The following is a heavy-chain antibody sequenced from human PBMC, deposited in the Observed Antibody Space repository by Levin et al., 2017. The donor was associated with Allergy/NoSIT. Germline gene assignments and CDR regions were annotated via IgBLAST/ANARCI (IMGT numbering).Heavy chain of an antibody. Sequence: ETLSLTCAASGFSFSNNWIHWVRQAPGKGLMWVSRINGDGTATDYADSLKGRFTISRDNAKNAVFLQMNSLSAEDTAVYYCTREFDFWSALWGQGTLVTVSS. D-gene: IGHD3-3*01. J-gene: IGHJ4*02. CDR3: TREFDFWSAL. V-gene: IGHV3-74*01. CDR1: GFSFSNNW. CDR2: INGDGTAT.